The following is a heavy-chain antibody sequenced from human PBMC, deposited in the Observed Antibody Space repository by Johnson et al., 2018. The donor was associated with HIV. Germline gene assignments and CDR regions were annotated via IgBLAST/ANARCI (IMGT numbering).Heavy chain of an antibody. CDR3: ARDGKYSSIGPDAFDV. Sequence: VQLVESGGGVVQPGRSLRLSCAASGFTFRSYAMHWVRQAPGKGLEWVANIKQDGSEKYYVDSVKGRFTISRDNAKNSLYLQMNSLRPEDTAVYFCARDGKYSSIGPDAFDVWGQGTMVTVSS. J-gene: IGHJ3*01. D-gene: IGHD6-13*01. CDR2: IKQDGSEK. CDR1: GFTFRSYA. V-gene: IGHV3-7*01.